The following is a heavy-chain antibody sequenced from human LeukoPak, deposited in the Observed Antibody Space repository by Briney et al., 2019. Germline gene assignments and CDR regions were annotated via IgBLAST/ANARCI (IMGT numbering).Heavy chain of an antibody. Sequence: SGGSLRLSCAASGFTFDDYAMHWVRQAPGKGLEWVSGISWNSGSIGYADSVKGRLTISRDNAKNSLYLQMNSLRAEDTALYYCAKDLSPGLAAAGGYWGQGTLVTVSS. J-gene: IGHJ4*02. CDR3: AKDLSPGLAAAGGY. CDR1: GFTFDDYA. V-gene: IGHV3-9*01. D-gene: IGHD6-13*01. CDR2: ISWNSGSI.